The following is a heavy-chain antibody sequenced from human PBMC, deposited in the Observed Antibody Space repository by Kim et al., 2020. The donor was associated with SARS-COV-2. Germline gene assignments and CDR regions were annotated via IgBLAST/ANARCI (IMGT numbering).Heavy chain of an antibody. Sequence: GGSLRLSCAASGFTFSSYAMSWVRQAPGKGLEWVSAISGSGGSTYYADSVKGRFTISRDNSKNTLYLQMNSLRAEDTAVYYCARPGYSSGWSRLGWFDPWGQGTLVTVSS. J-gene: IGHJ5*02. CDR3: ARPGYSSGWSRLGWFDP. D-gene: IGHD6-19*01. CDR2: ISGSGGST. V-gene: IGHV3-23*01. CDR1: GFTFSSYA.